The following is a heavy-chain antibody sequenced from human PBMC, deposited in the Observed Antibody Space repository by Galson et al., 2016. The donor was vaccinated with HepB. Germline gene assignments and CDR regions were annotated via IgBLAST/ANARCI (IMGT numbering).Heavy chain of an antibody. V-gene: IGHV3-30-3*01. J-gene: IGHJ4*02. CDR1: GFTFSSYA. CDR2: ISYDGSKK. D-gene: IGHD5-18*01. CDR3: AKGADTAMDS. Sequence: SLRLSCAASGFTFSSYAMDWVRQAPGKGLEWVAVISYDGSKKYYADSVKGRVTISRDNSKNTVHLQMNNMRAEDTAVYYCAKGADTAMDSWGQGTLVTVSS.